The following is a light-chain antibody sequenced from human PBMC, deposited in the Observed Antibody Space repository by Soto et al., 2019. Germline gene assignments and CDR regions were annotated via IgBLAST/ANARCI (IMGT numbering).Light chain of an antibody. CDR1: SSNIGGSSV. V-gene: IGLV1-40*01. CDR3: QSYDSSLSGSDVV. Sequence: QSVLTQPPSASGTPGQRVTIPCSGSSSNIGGSSVSWYQQLPGTAPKLLIYGNSNRPSGVPDRFSGSKSGTSASLAITGLQAEDEADYYCQSYDSSLSGSDVVFGGGTKLTVL. J-gene: IGLJ2*01. CDR2: GNS.